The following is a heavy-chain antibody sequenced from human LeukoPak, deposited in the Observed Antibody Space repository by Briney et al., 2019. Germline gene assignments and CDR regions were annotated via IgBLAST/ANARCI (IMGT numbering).Heavy chain of an antibody. CDR3: ARVRGRSTWYGGGLDC. J-gene: IGHJ4*02. V-gene: IGHV3-53*01. Sequence: PGGSLRLSCVASGLSVRGSYMSWVRQAPGKGLEWVSVIYSGDRTYYADSVKGRFTISRDNAKNSLDLQMNSLRVEDTAIYYCARVRGRSTWYGGGLDCWGQGTLVTVSS. D-gene: IGHD2-15*01. CDR1: GLSVRGSY. CDR2: IYSGDRT.